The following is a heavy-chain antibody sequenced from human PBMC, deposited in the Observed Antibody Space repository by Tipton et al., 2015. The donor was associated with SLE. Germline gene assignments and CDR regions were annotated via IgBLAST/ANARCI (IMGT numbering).Heavy chain of an antibody. CDR1: GFTFSSYS. Sequence: SLRLSCAASGFTFSSYSMNWVRQAPGKGLEWVSSISTSSSYIYYADSVKGRFTISRDNAKNSLYLQMNSLRAEDTAVYYRARAAGQVEEQLGLDYWGQGTLVTVSS. CDR2: ISTSSSYI. J-gene: IGHJ4*02. CDR3: ARAAGQVEEQLGLDY. D-gene: IGHD6-6*01. V-gene: IGHV3-21*01.